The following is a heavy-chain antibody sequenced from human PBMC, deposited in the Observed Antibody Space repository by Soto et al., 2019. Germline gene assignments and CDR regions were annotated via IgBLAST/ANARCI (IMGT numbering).Heavy chain of an antibody. D-gene: IGHD3-9*01. CDR3: ARAFWDFDWLGVLNDEYNRFDP. Sequence: PSETLSLTCTVSGGSISSGGYYWSWIRQHPGKGLEWIGYIYYSGSTYYNPSLKSRVTISVDTSKNQFSLKLSSVTAADTAVYYCARAFWDFDWLGVLNDEYNRFDPWGQGTLVTVSS. J-gene: IGHJ5*02. CDR1: GGSISSGGYY. V-gene: IGHV4-31*03. CDR2: IYYSGST.